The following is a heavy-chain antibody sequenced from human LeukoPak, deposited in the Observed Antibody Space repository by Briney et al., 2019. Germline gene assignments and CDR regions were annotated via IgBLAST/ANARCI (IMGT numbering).Heavy chain of an antibody. CDR2: IYYSGST. Sequence: SETLSLTCTVSGGSFSSSSYYWGWIRQPPGTGLEWIGSIYYSGSTYYNPSLKSRVTISVDTSKNQFSLKLSSVTAADTAVYYCARDIVVVPAAYSWFDPWGQGTLVTVSS. V-gene: IGHV4-39*02. J-gene: IGHJ5*02. CDR3: ARDIVVVPAAYSWFDP. D-gene: IGHD2-2*01. CDR1: GGSFSSSSYY.